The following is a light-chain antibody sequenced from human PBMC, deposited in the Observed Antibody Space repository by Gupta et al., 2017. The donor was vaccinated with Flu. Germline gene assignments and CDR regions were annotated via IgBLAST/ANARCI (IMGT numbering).Light chain of an antibody. CDR2: GAS. J-gene: IGKJ4*01. Sequence: EIVMTQSPATLSVSPGGRATLSCRASQSLSSNLAWYQQKPGQAPRLLIYGASTRATGIPARFSGSGSGTEFTLTISSLQSEDFAVYYCQQVNNWPLTFGGGTKVEIK. V-gene: IGKV3-15*01. CDR1: QSLSSN. CDR3: QQVNNWPLT.